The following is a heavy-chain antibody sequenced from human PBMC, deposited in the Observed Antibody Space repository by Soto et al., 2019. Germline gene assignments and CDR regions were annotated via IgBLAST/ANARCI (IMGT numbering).Heavy chain of an antibody. Sequence: PSETLSLTCTVSGGSISSYYWSWIRQPPGKGLEWIGYIYYSGSTNYNPSLKSRVTISVDRSKNQFSLKLSSVTAADTAVYYCARTQGTMVRGVTRHYYFDYWGQGTLVTVSS. CDR1: GGSISSYY. V-gene: IGHV4-59*12. J-gene: IGHJ4*02. CDR3: ARTQGTMVRGVTRHYYFDY. D-gene: IGHD3-10*01. CDR2: IYYSGST.